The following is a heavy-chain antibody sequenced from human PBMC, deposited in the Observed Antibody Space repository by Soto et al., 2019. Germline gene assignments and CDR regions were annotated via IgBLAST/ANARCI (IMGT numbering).Heavy chain of an antibody. V-gene: IGHV3-21*01. CDR3: ARSEGFGGTYYYYYYGMDV. J-gene: IGHJ6*02. D-gene: IGHD3-10*01. CDR2: ISSWSTYI. Sequence: GGSLRLSCAASGFSFSNYSMNWVRQAPGKGLEWVSAISSWSTYIYYADSLKGRFTISRDNAKNSLYLQMNSQRAEDTAVYYCARSEGFGGTYYYYYYGMDVWGQGTTVTVSS. CDR1: GFSFSNYS.